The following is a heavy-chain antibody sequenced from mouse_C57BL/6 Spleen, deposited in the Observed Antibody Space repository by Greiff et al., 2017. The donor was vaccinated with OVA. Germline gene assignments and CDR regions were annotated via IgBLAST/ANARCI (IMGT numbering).Heavy chain of an antibody. CDR3: AHDDYDDYYARDY. Sequence: EVQLQQSGPELVKPGASVKMSCTASGYTFTDYNMHWVKQSHGKSLEWIGYINPNNGGTSYNQKFKGKATLTVNKSSSTAYMELRSLTSEDSAVYYCAHDDYDDYYARDYWGQGTSVTVAS. CDR2: INPNNGGT. V-gene: IGHV1-22*01. J-gene: IGHJ4*01. D-gene: IGHD2-4*01. CDR1: GYTFTDYN.